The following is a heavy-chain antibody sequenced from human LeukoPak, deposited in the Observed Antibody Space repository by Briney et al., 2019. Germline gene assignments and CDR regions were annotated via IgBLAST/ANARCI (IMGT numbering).Heavy chain of an antibody. CDR2: MYNSGST. J-gene: IGHJ4*02. V-gene: IGHV4-59*01. CDR1: GGSISSYH. CDR3: ARGWYFGSGSYYFDY. D-gene: IGHD3-10*01. Sequence: SETLSLTCTVSGGSISSYHWSWFRQAPGKGLEWIGYMYNSGSTNCNPSLKSRVTISVDMSKNQFSLKLSSVTAADTAVYYCARGWYFGSGSYYFDYWGQGTLVTVSS.